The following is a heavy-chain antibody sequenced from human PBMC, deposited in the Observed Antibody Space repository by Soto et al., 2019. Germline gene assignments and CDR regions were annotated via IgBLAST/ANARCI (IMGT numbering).Heavy chain of an antibody. CDR1: DGSISGNF. D-gene: IGHD6-19*01. V-gene: IGHV4-4*07. Sequence: LSLTCTVSDGSISGNFLTWIRQPAGKGLEWIGRISSNGNTDYNPSLKSRVTMSIDTSKNHFSLDLISVTASDTAIYYCAREVWVAGLLYYFDFWGQGTLVTVSS. CDR2: ISSNGNT. J-gene: IGHJ4*02. CDR3: AREVWVAGLLYYFDF.